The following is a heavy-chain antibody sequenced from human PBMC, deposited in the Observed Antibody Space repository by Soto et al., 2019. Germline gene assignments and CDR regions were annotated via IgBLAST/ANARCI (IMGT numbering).Heavy chain of an antibody. CDR3: ARDMGYEPAFDY. Sequence: SETLSLTCTVSGGSISSGGYYWSWILQHPGKGLEWIGYIYYSGSTYYNPSLKSRVTISVDTSKNQFSLKLSSVTAADTAVYYCARDMGYEPAFDYWGQGTLVPVSS. V-gene: IGHV4-31*03. J-gene: IGHJ4*02. D-gene: IGHD5-12*01. CDR2: IYYSGST. CDR1: GGSISSGGYY.